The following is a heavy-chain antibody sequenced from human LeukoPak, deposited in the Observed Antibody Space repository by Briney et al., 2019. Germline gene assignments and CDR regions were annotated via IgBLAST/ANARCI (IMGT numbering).Heavy chain of an antibody. Sequence: GASVKVSCKASGYTFTGYYMHWVRQAPGQGLEWMGWINPNSGGTNYAQKFQGRVTMTRDTSISTAYMELSRLRSDDTAVYYCARGEKYYYDSSGYYARRGIGYWGQGTLVTVSS. J-gene: IGHJ4*02. CDR1: GYTFTGYY. CDR2: INPNSGGT. V-gene: IGHV1-2*02. CDR3: ARGEKYYYDSSGYYARRGIGY. D-gene: IGHD3-22*01.